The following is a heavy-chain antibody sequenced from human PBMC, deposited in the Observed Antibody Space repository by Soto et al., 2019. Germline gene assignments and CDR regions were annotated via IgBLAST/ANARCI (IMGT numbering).Heavy chain of an antibody. CDR3: ARDGERIEMATIRGGFDY. CDR2: IWYDGSNK. CDR1: GFTFSSYG. Sequence: GGSLRLSCAASGFTFSSYGMHWVRQAPGKGLEWVAVIWYDGSNKYYADSVKGRFTISRDNSKNTLYLQMNSLRAEDTAVYYCARDGERIEMATIRGGFDYWGQGTLVTVSS. V-gene: IGHV3-33*01. D-gene: IGHD5-12*01. J-gene: IGHJ4*02.